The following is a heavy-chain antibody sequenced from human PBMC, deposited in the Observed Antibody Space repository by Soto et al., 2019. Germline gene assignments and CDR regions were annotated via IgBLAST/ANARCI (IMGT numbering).Heavy chain of an antibody. D-gene: IGHD6-6*01. CDR2: IYSGGST. V-gene: IGHV3-53*04. CDR1: GFTVSSNY. CDR3: ARAGGGSSSRVFDY. J-gene: IGHJ4*02. Sequence: EVQLVESGGGLVQPGGSLRLSCAASGFTVSSNYMSWVRQAPGKGLEWVSVIYSGGSTYYADSVKGRFTISRHNSKNTLYLQMNSLRAEDTAVYYCARAGGGSSSRVFDYWGQGTLVTVSS.